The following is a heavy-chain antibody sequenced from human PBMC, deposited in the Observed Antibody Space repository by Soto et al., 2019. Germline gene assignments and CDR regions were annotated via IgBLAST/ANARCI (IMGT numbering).Heavy chain of an antibody. J-gene: IGHJ6*02. V-gene: IGHV4-34*01. Sequence: PSETLSLTCSAYGGSFSGYYWRWLRQYPVQGLQWIGLVNLGGNTNYSPPLKSRATISIDVAKNQFSLSLTSLTAADSAVYFCARTMTTVTTLGMDGWGQGTTVTVSS. CDR1: GGSFSGYY. CDR3: ARTMTTVTTLGMDG. CDR2: VNLGGNT. D-gene: IGHD4-4*01.